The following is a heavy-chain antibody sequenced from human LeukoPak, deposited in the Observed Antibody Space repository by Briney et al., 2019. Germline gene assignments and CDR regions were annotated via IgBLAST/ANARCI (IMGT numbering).Heavy chain of an antibody. J-gene: IGHJ6*03. CDR1: GFIFSDSA. D-gene: IGHD3-9*01. CDR3: ARARILTGYYTSYYYYMDV. CDR2: ISSSSSTI. Sequence: PGGSLRLSCAASGFIFSDSAIHWVRQAPGKGLEWVSYISSSSSTIYYADSVKGRFTISRDNAKNSLYLQMNSLRAEDTAVYYCARARILTGYYTSYYYYMDVWGKGTMVTISS. V-gene: IGHV3-48*01.